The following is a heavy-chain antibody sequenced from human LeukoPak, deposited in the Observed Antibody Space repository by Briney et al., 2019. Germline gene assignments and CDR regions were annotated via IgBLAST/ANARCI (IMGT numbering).Heavy chain of an antibody. CDR3: AKDLRAYYDSSGYPVPGY. J-gene: IGHJ4*02. CDR2: ISSSSSYI. V-gene: IGHV3-21*01. Sequence: GGSLRLSCAASGFTLSSYSMNWVRQAPGKGLEWVSSISSSSSYIYYADSVKGRFTISRDNAKNSLYLQMNSLRAEDTAVYYCAKDLRAYYDSSGYPVPGYWGQGTLVTVSS. D-gene: IGHD3-22*01. CDR1: GFTLSSYS.